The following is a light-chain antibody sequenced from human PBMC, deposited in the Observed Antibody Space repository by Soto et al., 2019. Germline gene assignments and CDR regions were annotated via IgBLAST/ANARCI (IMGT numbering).Light chain of an antibody. Sequence: EIVLTQSPGTLSLSPGERATLSCRASQSVSSSYLAWYQQKPGQAPRLLIYGASSRATGNPDSFSGSGSGTDFTLTISRLEPEDFAVYYCQQFGSSLYTFGQGTKLEIK. CDR3: QQFGSSLYT. J-gene: IGKJ2*01. CDR2: GAS. CDR1: QSVSSSY. V-gene: IGKV3-20*01.